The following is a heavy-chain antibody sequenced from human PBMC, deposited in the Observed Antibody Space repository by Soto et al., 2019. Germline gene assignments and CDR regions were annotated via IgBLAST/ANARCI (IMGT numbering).Heavy chain of an antibody. CDR1: GGSISNYY. V-gene: IGHV4-59*01. CDR2: IYNSVIT. CDR3: ARGWDANS. Sequence: SETLSLTCIVSGGSISNYYWSWIRQPPGKGLEWIGFIYNSVITNYSPSLKSRVSISADTSRNQFSLKMSSVTAADTAVYYCARGWDANSWGQGALVTVS. J-gene: IGHJ4*02. D-gene: IGHD6-19*01.